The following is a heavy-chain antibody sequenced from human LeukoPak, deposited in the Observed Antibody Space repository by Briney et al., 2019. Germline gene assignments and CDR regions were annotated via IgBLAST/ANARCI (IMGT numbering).Heavy chain of an antibody. CDR2: ISWNSGSI. V-gene: IGHV3-9*03. CDR3: AKGLVGSSIADFFDY. D-gene: IGHD6-6*01. J-gene: IGHJ4*02. Sequence: PGGSLRLSCAASGFTFDDYGMHWVRQAPGKGLEWVSGISWNSGSIGYADSVKGRSTISRDNAKNSLYLQMNSLRGEDMALYYCAKGLVGSSIADFFDYWGQGILVTVSS. CDR1: GFTFDDYG.